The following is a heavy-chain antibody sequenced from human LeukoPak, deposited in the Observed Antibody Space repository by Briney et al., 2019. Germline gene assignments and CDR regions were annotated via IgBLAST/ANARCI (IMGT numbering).Heavy chain of an antibody. CDR2: ISYDGSNK. D-gene: IGHD3-16*01. CDR1: GFTLSSYA. CDR3: ARDGGLGGFGAFDI. Sequence: GGSLRLSCAASGFTLSSYAMHWVRQAPGKGLEWVAVISYDGSNKYYADSVKGRFTISRDNSKNTLYLQMNSLRAEDTAVYYCARDGGLGGFGAFDIWGQGTMVTVSS. V-gene: IGHV3-30-3*01. J-gene: IGHJ3*02.